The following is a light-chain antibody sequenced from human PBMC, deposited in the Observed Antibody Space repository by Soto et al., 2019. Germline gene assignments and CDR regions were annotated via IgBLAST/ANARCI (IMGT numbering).Light chain of an antibody. J-gene: IGKJ1*01. CDR2: DAS. CDR3: QQYHSYSSWP. Sequence: DIQMTQSPSTLSASVGDRVTITCRASQSISSWLAWYQQKPGKAPKLLIYDASSLESGVPSRFSGSGSGTEFTLTISSLQPDDFATYYCQQYHSYSSWPLGHGPKLDIK. V-gene: IGKV1-5*01. CDR1: QSISSW.